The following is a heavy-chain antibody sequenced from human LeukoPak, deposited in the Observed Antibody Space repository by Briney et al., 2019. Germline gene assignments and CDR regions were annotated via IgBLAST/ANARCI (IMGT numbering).Heavy chain of an antibody. J-gene: IGHJ4*02. V-gene: IGHV1-18*01. CDR2: ITAYNGDT. CDR1: GYILTTYG. D-gene: IGHD3-3*01. Sequence: ASVKVFCKASGYILTTYGISWVRQAPGQGLEWMGWITAYNGDTDFAQHLRGRVSMTIDASTNTAYMELSSLRSEDTAVYYCARMGVDLSKDYYFDYWGQGTLVSVSS. CDR3: ARMGVDLSKDYYFDY.